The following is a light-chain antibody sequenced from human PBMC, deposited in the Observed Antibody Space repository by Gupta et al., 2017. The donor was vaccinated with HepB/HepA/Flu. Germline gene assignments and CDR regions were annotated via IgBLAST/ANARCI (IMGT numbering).Light chain of an antibody. V-gene: IGKV1-39*01. CDR3: QQSHSTPLT. CDR1: QSISNY. CDR2: AAS. J-gene: IGKJ1*01. Sequence: DIQMTQSPSSLSASVGDRVTITCRASQSISNYLNWYQQKPGKAPKLLIYAASSLQSGVPSRFSGSGYGTDFTLSISRLQPEDFASYYCQQSHSTPLTFGQGTKVEIK.